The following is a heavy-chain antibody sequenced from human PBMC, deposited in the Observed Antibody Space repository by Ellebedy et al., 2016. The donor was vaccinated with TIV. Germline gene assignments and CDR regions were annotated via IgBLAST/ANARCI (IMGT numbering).Heavy chain of an antibody. J-gene: IGHJ4*02. D-gene: IGHD3-16*01. Sequence: AASVKVSCKASGYTFNTLDINWVRQATGQGPEWMGWMSPKNGNTGYAQKFQGRVTMTRDTSTNTAYMELKSLRPEDTAVDYCGRGVDRGIDYWGQGTLVTVSS. CDR3: GRGVDRGIDY. V-gene: IGHV1-8*01. CDR2: MSPKNGNT. CDR1: GYTFNTLD.